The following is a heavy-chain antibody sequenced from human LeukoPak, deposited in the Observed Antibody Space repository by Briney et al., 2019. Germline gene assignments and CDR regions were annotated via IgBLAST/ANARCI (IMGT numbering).Heavy chain of an antibody. Sequence: GASVKVSCKASGGTFSSYAISWVRQAPGQGLEWMGGIIPIFGTANYAQKFQGRVTITADGSTSTAYMELSSLRSEDTAVYYCARDVDYDFWSGSPHPPLLPNWFDPWGQGTLVTVSS. CDR3: ARDVDYDFWSGSPHPPLLPNWFDP. CDR2: IIPIFGTA. J-gene: IGHJ5*02. CDR1: GGTFSSYA. V-gene: IGHV1-69*13. D-gene: IGHD3-3*01.